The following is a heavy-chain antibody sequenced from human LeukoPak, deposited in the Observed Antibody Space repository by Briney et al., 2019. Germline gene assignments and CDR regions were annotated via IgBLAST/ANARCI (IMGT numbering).Heavy chain of an antibody. CDR3: ARGRYHQPLQFDY. D-gene: IGHD2-2*01. CDR2: IYHSGST. J-gene: IGHJ4*02. CDR1: VGSISSGNW. Sequence: SETLSLTCGVSVGSISSGNWWSWVRQPPGKGLEWIGEIYHSGSTNYNPSLKSRVTISVDKSKNHFSLKLSSVTAADTAMYYCARGRYHQPLQFDYWGQGTLVTVSS. V-gene: IGHV4-4*02.